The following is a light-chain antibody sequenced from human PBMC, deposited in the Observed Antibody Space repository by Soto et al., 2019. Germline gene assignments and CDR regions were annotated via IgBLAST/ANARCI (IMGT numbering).Light chain of an antibody. CDR2: AVS. J-gene: IGKJ3*01. CDR1: QTLTINS. V-gene: IGKV3-20*01. Sequence: EIVLTNSPDTLSLSPGERATLFCSASQTLTINSLAWYQQKPGQAPRLLIYAVSTRETCIPERFNGSGSGTDFALTINRLEPEDFAVYYCQQYDGAPLTFGPGTKVDVK. CDR3: QQYDGAPLT.